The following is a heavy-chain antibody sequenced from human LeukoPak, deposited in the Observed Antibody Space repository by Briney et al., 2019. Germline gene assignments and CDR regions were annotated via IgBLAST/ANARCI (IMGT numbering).Heavy chain of an antibody. CDR3: AKSYHCYGSSIDY. D-gene: IGHD3-10*01. J-gene: IGHJ4*02. V-gene: IGHV3-33*06. CDR2: IWYDGSNK. Sequence: GGSLRLSCAASGFTFSSYGMHWVRQAPGKGLEWVAVIWYDGSNKYYADSVKGRFTISRDNSKNTLYLQMNSLRAEDTAVYYCAKSYHCYGSSIDYWGQGTLVTVSS. CDR1: GFTFSSYG.